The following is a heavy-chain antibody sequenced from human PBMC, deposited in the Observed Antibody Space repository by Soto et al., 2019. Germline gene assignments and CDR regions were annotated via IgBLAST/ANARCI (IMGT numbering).Heavy chain of an antibody. J-gene: IGHJ4*02. CDR3: ARSIYGGNSQFDY. CDR2: IYRDGTV. D-gene: IGHD2-21*02. CDR1: GASVSNSDW. Sequence: SETLSLTCAVSGASVSNSDWWDWVRQPPGKGLEWIGEIYRDGTVIYNPSLKGRLGISLDTSRNQLSLSLTSVTAADTAVYYCARSIYGGNSQFDYWGQGTPVTVSS. V-gene: IGHV4-4*02.